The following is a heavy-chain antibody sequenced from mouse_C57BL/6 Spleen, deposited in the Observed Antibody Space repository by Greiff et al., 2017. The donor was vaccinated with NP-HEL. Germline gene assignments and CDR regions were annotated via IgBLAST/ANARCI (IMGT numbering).Heavy chain of an antibody. CDR1: GYTFTEYT. CDR2: IYPGSGST. CDR3: ARRWTTVVPRDY. Sequence: VQLQQSGAELVKPGASVKLSCKASGYTFTEYTIHWVKQRSGQGLEWIGDIYPGSGSTNYNEKFKSKATLTVDTSSSTAYMQLSSLTSEDSAVYYCARRWTTVVPRDYWGQGTTLTVSS. D-gene: IGHD1-1*01. J-gene: IGHJ2*01. V-gene: IGHV1-55*01.